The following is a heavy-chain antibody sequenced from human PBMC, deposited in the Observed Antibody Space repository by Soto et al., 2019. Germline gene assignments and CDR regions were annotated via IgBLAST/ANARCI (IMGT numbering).Heavy chain of an antibody. CDR2: INTNTGNP. D-gene: IGHD2-2*01. J-gene: IGHJ3*02. Sequence: ASVKVSCKASGYTFTSYAMNWVRQAPGQGLEWMGWINTNTGNPTYAQGFTGRFVFSLYTSVSTAYLQISSLKAEDTAGYYCERSPLRYCSSTSCYGAFDIWGQGTMVTVSS. CDR1: GYTFTSYA. V-gene: IGHV7-4-1*02. CDR3: ERSPLRYCSSTSCYGAFDI.